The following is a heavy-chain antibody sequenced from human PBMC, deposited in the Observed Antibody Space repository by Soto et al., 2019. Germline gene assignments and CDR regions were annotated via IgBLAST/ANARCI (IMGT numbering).Heavy chain of an antibody. J-gene: IGHJ4*02. Sequence: EVQLLASGGGLIQPGESLTLSCGASGFTFSQSAMSWVRQAPGKGLEWVSAISIGGGSTYYADSVKGRFTISRDDSENTLYLQMNSLRGDDTAVYYCAKPSPYSFGYLGSWGQGTLVTVSS. D-gene: IGHD5-18*01. CDR1: GFTFSQSA. CDR3: AKPSPYSFGYLGS. V-gene: IGHV3-23*01. CDR2: ISIGGGST.